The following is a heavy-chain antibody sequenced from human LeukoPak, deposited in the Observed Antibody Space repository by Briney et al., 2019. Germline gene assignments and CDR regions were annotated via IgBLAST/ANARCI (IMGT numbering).Heavy chain of an antibody. J-gene: IGHJ5*02. D-gene: IGHD4-17*01. V-gene: IGHV4-59*01. Sequence: SETLSLTCTVSGGSISSYYWSWIRQPPGKGLEWLGYIYYSGSTNYNPSLKSRVTISVDTSKNQFSLKLSSVTAADTAVYYCARGDYDYGDYHWFDPWGQGTLVTVSS. CDR3: ARGDYDYGDYHWFDP. CDR1: GGSISSYY. CDR2: IYYSGST.